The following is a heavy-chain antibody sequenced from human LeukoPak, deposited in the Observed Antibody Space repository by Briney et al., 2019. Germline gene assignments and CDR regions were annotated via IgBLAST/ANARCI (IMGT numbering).Heavy chain of an antibody. J-gene: IGHJ5*02. CDR3: TKDNYDFWSGYSTFDP. Sequence: PGGSLRLSCAASGFTFDDYAMHWVRQAPGKGLEWVSGISWNSGSIGYADSVKGRFTISRDNAKNSLYLQMNSLRAEDTALYYCTKDNYDFWSGYSTFDPWGQGTLVTVSS. V-gene: IGHV3-9*01. CDR2: ISWNSGSI. CDR1: GFTFDDYA. D-gene: IGHD3-3*01.